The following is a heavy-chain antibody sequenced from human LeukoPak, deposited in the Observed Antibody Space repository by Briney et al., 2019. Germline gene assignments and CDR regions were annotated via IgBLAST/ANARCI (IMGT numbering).Heavy chain of an antibody. CDR2: ISYSGST. CDR1: GGSISSSSYY. J-gene: IGHJ4*02. V-gene: IGHV4-39*01. CDR3: ARQGYYGSGSYYSDY. D-gene: IGHD3-10*01. Sequence: PSETLSLTCTVSGGSISSSSYYWGWIRQPPGKGLEWIGDISYSGSTYYNPSLKSRVTISVDTSKNQFSLKLSSVTATDTAVYYCARQGYYGSGSYYSDYWGQGTLVTVSS.